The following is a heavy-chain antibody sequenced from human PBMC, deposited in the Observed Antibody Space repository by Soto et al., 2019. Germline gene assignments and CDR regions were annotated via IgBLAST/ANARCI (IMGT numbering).Heavy chain of an antibody. J-gene: IGHJ3*02. CDR1: GFTFSSYG. Sequence: GGSLRLSCAASGFTFSSYGMHWVRQAPGKGLEWVAVISYDGSNKYYADSVKGRFTISRDNSKNTLYLQMNSLRAEDTAVYYCAKATGHNPIWGQGTMVTVSS. V-gene: IGHV3-30*18. D-gene: IGHD1-20*01. CDR3: AKATGHNPI. CDR2: ISYDGSNK.